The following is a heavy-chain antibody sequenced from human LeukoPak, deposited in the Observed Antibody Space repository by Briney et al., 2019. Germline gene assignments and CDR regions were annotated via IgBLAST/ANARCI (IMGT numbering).Heavy chain of an antibody. CDR1: GGSISSYY. Sequence: PLETLSLTCTVTGGSISSYYWSWIRQPAGKGLEWIRRIYTSGSTNYNPSLKSRVTMSVDTSKNQFSLKLSSVTAADTAVYYCARDRLRLLESMVYYFDYWGQRTLVTVSS. CDR2: IYTSGST. J-gene: IGHJ4*02. CDR3: ARDRLRLLESMVYYFDY. D-gene: IGHD3-3*01. V-gene: IGHV4-4*07.